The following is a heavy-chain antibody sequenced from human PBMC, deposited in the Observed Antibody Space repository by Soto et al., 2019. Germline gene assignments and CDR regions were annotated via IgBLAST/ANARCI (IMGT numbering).Heavy chain of an antibody. J-gene: IGHJ6*02. Sequence: PSETLSLTCTVSGGSISNYYWSWIRQPPGKGLEWIGYIYYSGSTNYNPSLKSRVTISVDTSKNSFSLKLSSVTAADTAVYFCASNWGDYYYYGVDVWGQGTTVTVSS. CDR2: IYYSGST. D-gene: IGHD3-16*01. CDR1: GGSISNYY. CDR3: ASNWGDYYYYGVDV. V-gene: IGHV4-59*01.